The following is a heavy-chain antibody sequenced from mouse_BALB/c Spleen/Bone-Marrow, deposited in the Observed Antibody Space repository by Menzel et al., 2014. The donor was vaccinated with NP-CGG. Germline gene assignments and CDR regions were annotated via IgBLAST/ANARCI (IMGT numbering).Heavy chain of an antibody. J-gene: IGHJ2*01. V-gene: IGHV1-7*01. CDR1: GYTFTSYW. D-gene: IGHD1-1*01. Sequence: QVQLKDSGAVLAKPGASVKMSCKASGYTFTSYWMHWVKQRPGQGLEWIGYINPSTGYTEYNQKFKDKATLTANKSSSTAYMQLSSLTSEDSAVYYCASTTVVDYWGQGTTLTVSS. CDR3: ASTTVVDY. CDR2: INPSTGYT.